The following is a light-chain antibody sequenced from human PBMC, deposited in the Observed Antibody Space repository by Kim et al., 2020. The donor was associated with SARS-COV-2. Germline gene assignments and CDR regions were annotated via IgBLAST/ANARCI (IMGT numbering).Light chain of an antibody. J-gene: IGKJ2*01. CDR2: GAS. Sequence: SPGEKATPSCRASQSVSSSYLAWYQQKPGQAPRLLIYGASSRATGIPDRCSGSGSGTDFTLTISRLEPEDFAVYYCQQYGSSPPNTFGQGTKLEI. CDR1: QSVSSSY. CDR3: QQYGSSPPNT. V-gene: IGKV3-20*01.